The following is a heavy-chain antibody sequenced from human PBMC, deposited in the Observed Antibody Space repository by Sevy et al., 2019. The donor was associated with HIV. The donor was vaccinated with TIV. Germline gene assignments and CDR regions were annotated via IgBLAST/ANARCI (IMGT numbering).Heavy chain of an antibody. Sequence: GGSLRLSCAASGFTFTEFVMSWVRQAPGKGLEGKGLEWVSTISGGGGGTYYADSVRGRFTISRDNSKNTLYLQVNSLRVEDTAVYYCAKHYIHDIADGWYFDLWGRGTLVTVSS. CDR1: GFTFTEFV. V-gene: IGHV3-23*01. CDR2: ISGGGGGT. D-gene: IGHD6-13*01. CDR3: AKHYIHDIADGWYFDL. J-gene: IGHJ2*01.